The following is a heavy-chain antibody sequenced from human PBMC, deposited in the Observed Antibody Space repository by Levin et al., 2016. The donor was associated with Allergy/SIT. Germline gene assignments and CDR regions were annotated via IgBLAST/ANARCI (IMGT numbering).Heavy chain of an antibody. CDR1: GGSISSGGYS. V-gene: IGHV4-30-2*01. CDR3: ARVRGYCSGGSCYSYYGMDV. Sequence: LRLSCAVSGGSISSGGYSWSWIRQPPGKGLEWIGEIYHSGSTNYNPSLKSRVTISVDKSKNQFSLKLSSVTAADTAVYYCARVRGYCSGGSCYSYYGMDVWGQGTTVTVSS. D-gene: IGHD2-15*01. CDR2: IYHSGST. J-gene: IGHJ6*02.